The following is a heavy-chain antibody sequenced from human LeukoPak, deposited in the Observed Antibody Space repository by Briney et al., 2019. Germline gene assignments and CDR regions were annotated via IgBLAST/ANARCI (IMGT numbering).Heavy chain of an antibody. Sequence: GGSLRLSCAASGFTVSSNYMSWVRQAPGKGLEWVSVIYSGGSTYYADSVKGRFTISRDNSKNTLYLQMNSLRAEDTAVYYCAKDLVAYYDILTGSMETGFDYWGQGTLVTVSS. V-gene: IGHV3-53*01. J-gene: IGHJ4*02. CDR1: GFTVSSNY. CDR3: AKDLVAYYDILTGSMETGFDY. CDR2: IYSGGST. D-gene: IGHD3-9*01.